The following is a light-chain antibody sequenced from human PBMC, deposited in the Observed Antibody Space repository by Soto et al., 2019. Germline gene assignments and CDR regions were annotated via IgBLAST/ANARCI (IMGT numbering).Light chain of an antibody. V-gene: IGLV1-44*01. J-gene: IGLJ1*01. CDR3: SSYTSRSTLV. CDR1: SSNIGINT. Sequence: QSVLTQPPSASGTPGQRVTISCSGSSSNIGINTVSWYQQLPGTAPKVLIYVDNQRPSGVPDRFSGSKSGTSASLAISGLQSEDEADYYCSSYTSRSTLVFGTGTKVTVL. CDR2: VDN.